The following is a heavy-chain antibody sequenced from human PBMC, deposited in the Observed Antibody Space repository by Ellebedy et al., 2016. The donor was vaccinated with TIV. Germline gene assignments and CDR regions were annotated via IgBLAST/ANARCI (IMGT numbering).Heavy chain of an antibody. CDR2: ISGSGGST. Sequence: GGSLRLXCAASGFTFSSYAMSWVRQAPGKGLEWVSAISGSGGSTYYADSVKGRFTISRDNSKNTLYLQMNSLRAEDTAVYYCARDSSYGDYPGRDMDVWGQGTTVTVSS. CDR1: GFTFSSYA. J-gene: IGHJ6*02. D-gene: IGHD4-17*01. V-gene: IGHV3-23*01. CDR3: ARDSSYGDYPGRDMDV.